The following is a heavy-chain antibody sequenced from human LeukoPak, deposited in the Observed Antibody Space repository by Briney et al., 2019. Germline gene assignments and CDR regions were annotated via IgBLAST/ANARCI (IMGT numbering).Heavy chain of an antibody. CDR3: ARDEAVAGMGY. V-gene: IGHV1-2*02. CDR1: GYKFTGYY. J-gene: IGHJ4*02. D-gene: IGHD6-19*01. Sequence: VSVKVSCKASGYKFTGYYMHWVRQAPGQGLEWMGWINPNSGGTNYAQKFQGRVTVTRDTSISTAYMEVSRLRSDDTAVYYCARDEAVAGMGYWGQGTLVTVSS. CDR2: INPNSGGT.